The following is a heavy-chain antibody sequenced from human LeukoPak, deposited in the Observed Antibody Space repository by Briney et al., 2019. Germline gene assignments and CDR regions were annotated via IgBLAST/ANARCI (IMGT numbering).Heavy chain of an antibody. V-gene: IGHV4-4*07. CDR2: IYVTGST. J-gene: IGHJ6*03. Sequence: PSETLSLTCTVSGGSIINYYWSWIRQPAGTGLEWVGRIYVTGSTIYNPSLQSRLSMSVDRSKNQFSLRLTSVTAADTAVYYCARLKYYDSTGYSPGYYMDVWGKGITVTVSS. D-gene: IGHD3-22*01. CDR1: GGSIINYY. CDR3: ARLKYYDSTGYSPGYYMDV.